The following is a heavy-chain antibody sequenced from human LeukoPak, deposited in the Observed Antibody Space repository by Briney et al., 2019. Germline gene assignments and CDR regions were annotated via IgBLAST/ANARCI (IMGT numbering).Heavy chain of an antibody. CDR2: IKQDGSEQ. Sequence: GGSLRLSCAASGFTFSSYWMSWVRQAPGKGLEWLANIKQDGSEQYSVDSVKGRFTISRDNAKNSLSLQMNSLRAEDTAVYYCARALPGNAPYPLDYWGQGTLVTVSS. J-gene: IGHJ4*02. CDR3: ARALPGNAPYPLDY. V-gene: IGHV3-7*01. CDR1: GFTFSSYW.